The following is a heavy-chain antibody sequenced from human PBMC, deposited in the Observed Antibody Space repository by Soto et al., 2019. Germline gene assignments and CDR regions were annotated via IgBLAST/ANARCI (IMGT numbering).Heavy chain of an antibody. CDR2: ISVYNGHT. CDR1: GDTFSSYG. CDR3: SRCDFGDYVRPLDH. J-gene: IGHJ4*02. D-gene: IGHD4-17*01. Sequence: QVHLMQSGAEVKSPGASVRVSCKASGDTFSSYGVSWVRQAPGQGLEFMGWISVYNGHTNYAQKFQGRVTMTTDTSTSTAYMELRSLRSADTAVYFCSRCDFGDYVRPLDHWGQGTLVTVS. V-gene: IGHV1-18*01.